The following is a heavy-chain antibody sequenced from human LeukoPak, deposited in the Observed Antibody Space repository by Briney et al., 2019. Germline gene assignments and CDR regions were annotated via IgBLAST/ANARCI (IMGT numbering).Heavy chain of an antibody. V-gene: IGHV6-1*01. CDR2: TYYRSKWYN. Sequence: SQTLSLTCAISGDSVSSNSAAWNWIRQSPSRGLEWLGRTYYRSKWYNDYAVSVKSQITINPDTSKNQFSLQLNSVTPEDTAVYYCARDLEDYYDSSGYFDYWGQGTLVTVSS. D-gene: IGHD3-22*01. J-gene: IGHJ4*02. CDR3: ARDLEDYYDSSGYFDY. CDR1: GDSVSSNSAA.